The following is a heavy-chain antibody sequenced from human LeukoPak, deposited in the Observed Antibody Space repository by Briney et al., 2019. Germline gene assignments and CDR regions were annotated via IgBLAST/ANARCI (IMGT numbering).Heavy chain of an antibody. V-gene: IGHV3-23*01. J-gene: IGHJ4*02. Sequence: PGGSLRLSCAASGFTFGSYGMSWVRQAPGKELEWVSFISPSGDRTSNADSVEGRFTISRDNPRDTLYLQMNSLRDEDTAGYYCAIMHGYYDGSGYWVQWGQGTLVTVSS. CDR3: AIMHGYYDGSGYWVQ. D-gene: IGHD3-22*01. CDR2: ISPSGDRT. CDR1: GFTFGSYG.